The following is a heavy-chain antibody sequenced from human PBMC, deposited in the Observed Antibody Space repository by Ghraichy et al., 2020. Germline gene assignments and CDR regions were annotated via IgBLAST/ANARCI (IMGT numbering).Heavy chain of an antibody. D-gene: IGHD3-16*01. CDR1: GYTFARYA. V-gene: IGHV1-3*01. CDR2: VNGDNGQS. CDR3: VRGDGGSDGYTLDS. J-gene: IGHJ4*03. Sequence: ASVKVSCKASGYTFARYAMHWVRQVPGQRLEWMGFVNGDNGQSRYSQNFQGRVTIGTDTSARTGYIELSNLGSEDTAVYYCVRGDGGSDGYTLDSWGPGTLVTVSS.